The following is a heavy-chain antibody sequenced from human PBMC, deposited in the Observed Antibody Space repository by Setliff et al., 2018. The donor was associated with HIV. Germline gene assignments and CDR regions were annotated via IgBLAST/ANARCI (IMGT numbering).Heavy chain of an antibody. V-gene: IGHV7-4-1*02. D-gene: IGHD1-26*01. CDR2: INTETGNP. CDR1: GYTLTTYG. CDR3: ARVGSYWSTFDY. Sequence: GASVKVSCKASGYTLTTYGISWVRQAPGQGLEWMGWINTETGNPMYAQGFTGRSVFSSDTSVSTAYLQINSLKTEDTAMYYCARVGSYWSTFDYWGQGALVTVSS. J-gene: IGHJ4*02.